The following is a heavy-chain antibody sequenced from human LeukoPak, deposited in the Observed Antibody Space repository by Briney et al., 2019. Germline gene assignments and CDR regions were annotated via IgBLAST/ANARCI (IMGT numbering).Heavy chain of an antibody. D-gene: IGHD1-26*01. CDR1: GFTFSDYY. J-gene: IGHJ5*02. Sequence: GGSLRLSCSASGFTFSDYYMSWIRQAPGKGLEWVSYIGRSGVYTNYADSVKGRFTISRDNAKNSLYLQMNSLRAEDTAVYYCARSGGTYGWFDPWGQGTLVTVSS. CDR3: ARSGGTYGWFDP. CDR2: IGRSGVYT. V-gene: IGHV3-11*03.